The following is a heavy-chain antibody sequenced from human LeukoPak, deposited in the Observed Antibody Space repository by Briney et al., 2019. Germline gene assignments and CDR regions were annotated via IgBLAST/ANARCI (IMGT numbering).Heavy chain of an antibody. D-gene: IGHD2-2*01. Sequence: GGSLRLSCAASGFTFSSYAMSWVRQAPGKGLEWVSVISGSGGSTYYADSVKGRFTISRDNSKNTLYLQMNSLRDEDTAVYYCAKALKYCSSTSCYSNFDYWGQGTLVTVSS. CDR3: AKALKYCSSTSCYSNFDY. V-gene: IGHV3-23*01. CDR1: GFTFSSYA. J-gene: IGHJ4*02. CDR2: ISGSGGST.